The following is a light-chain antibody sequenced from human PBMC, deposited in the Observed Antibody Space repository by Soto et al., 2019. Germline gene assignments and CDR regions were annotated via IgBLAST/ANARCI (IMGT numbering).Light chain of an antibody. Sequence: DIQMTQSPSSLSPSLGARVTITCGASQSIGSYLNWYQQKPGKAPNLMVYAAYSLQSAVPSRFRGSGSGTDFTLTISSLQPEDFATYYCQQSYSTPQITFGQGKRLEIK. J-gene: IGKJ5*01. CDR3: QQSYSTPQIT. V-gene: IGKV1-39*01. CDR2: AAY. CDR1: QSIGSY.